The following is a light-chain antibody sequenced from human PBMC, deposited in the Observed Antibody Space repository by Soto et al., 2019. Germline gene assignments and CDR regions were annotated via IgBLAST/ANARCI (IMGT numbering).Light chain of an antibody. V-gene: IGKV3-20*01. CDR3: QQYGSSPTT. CDR1: QSVGRSY. Sequence: EIVLTQSPGTLSLSPGERATLSCRASQSVGRSYLARHQQKPGQPPRLLIYDASTRPADIPDRFSGSGSGTDFTLTISRLEPEDVAVYFCQQYGSSPTTFGQGTKVEI. J-gene: IGKJ1*01. CDR2: DAS.